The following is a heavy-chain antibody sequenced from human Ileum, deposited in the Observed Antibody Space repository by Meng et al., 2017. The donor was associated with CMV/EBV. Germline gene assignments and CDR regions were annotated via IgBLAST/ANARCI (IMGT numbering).Heavy chain of an antibody. Sequence: ASVKVSCKASGYTFTSYDINWVRQATGQGLEWMGWMNPNSGNTGYAQKFQGRVTMTRNTSTSTAYMELSSLRSEDTAVYYCARGPAAIGYYYYYYGMDVWGQGTTVTVSS. CDR3: ARGPAAIGYYYYYYGMDV. CDR1: GYTFTSYD. CDR2: MNPNSGNT. J-gene: IGHJ6*02. D-gene: IGHD2-2*02. V-gene: IGHV1-8*01.